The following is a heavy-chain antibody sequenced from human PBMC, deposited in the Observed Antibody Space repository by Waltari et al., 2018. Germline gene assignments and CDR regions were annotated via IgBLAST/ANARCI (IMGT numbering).Heavy chain of an antibody. Sequence: EVQLLESGGDLVQPGGSLRLSCAASGITFTNYAINWVRLAPGAGVGWVSAITVGDDTYYTDSVKGRFTISRDTSKDTVHLQMNGLRADDTAVYYCATPFYNWDDPLHSWGQGTLVTVSS. CDR3: ATPFYNWDDPLHS. CDR1: GITFTNYA. J-gene: IGHJ4*02. D-gene: IGHD1-20*01. V-gene: IGHV3-23*01. CDR2: ITVGDDT.